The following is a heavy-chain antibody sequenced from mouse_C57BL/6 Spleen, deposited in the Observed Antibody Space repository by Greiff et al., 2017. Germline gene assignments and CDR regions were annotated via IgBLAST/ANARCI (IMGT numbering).Heavy chain of an antibody. J-gene: IGHJ3*01. CDR3: ASPVITTVVPFAY. CDR2: IWSGGST. V-gene: IGHV2-2*01. Sequence: VKLVESGPGLVQPSQSLSITCTVSGFSLTSYGVHWVRQSPGKGLEWLGVIWSGGSTDYNAAFISRLSISKDNSKSQVFFKMNSLQADDTAIYYCASPVITTVVPFAYWGQGTLVTVSA. D-gene: IGHD1-1*01. CDR1: GFSLTSYG.